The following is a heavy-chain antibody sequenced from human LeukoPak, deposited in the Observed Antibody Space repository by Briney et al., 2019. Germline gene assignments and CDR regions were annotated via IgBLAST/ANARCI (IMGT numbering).Heavy chain of an antibody. CDR3: ARGEGYSFGYWWLDP. J-gene: IGHJ5*02. Sequence: SQTLSLTCAISGDSVSSNSAAWNWIRQSQSRGLEWLGRTYYRSKWYNDYAVSVKSRITINSDTSKNQFSLQLNSVTPEDTAVYFCARGEGYSFGYWWLDPWGQGTLVTVSS. CDR1: GDSVSSNSAA. CDR2: TYYRSKWYN. V-gene: IGHV6-1*01. D-gene: IGHD5-18*01.